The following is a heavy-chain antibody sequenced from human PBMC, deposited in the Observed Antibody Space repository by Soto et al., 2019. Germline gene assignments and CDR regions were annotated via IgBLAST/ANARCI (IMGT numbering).Heavy chain of an antibody. CDR1: GFTVSSYA. V-gene: IGHV3-30-3*01. J-gene: IGHJ6*02. Sequence: WCSLRLACAACGFTVSSYAMHWVRQAPGKGLDWVAVISYDGSSKYYADSVKGRFTISRDNSKNTLYLQMNSLRAEDTAVYYCARERVTMVRGVIRYYGMDVWGQGTTVTVSS. CDR3: ARERVTMVRGVIRYYGMDV. D-gene: IGHD3-10*01. CDR2: ISYDGSSK.